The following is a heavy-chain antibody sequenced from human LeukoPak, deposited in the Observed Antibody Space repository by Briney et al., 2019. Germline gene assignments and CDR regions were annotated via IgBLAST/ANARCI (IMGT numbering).Heavy chain of an antibody. Sequence: GGSLRLSCGASGFIFSHYWMSWVRQAPGKGLEWVANIKQDGSVKYYVDSLRGRFTISRDNAKNSLYLQMDSLRAEDTAVYYCARESRDIEGAKASYGMDVWGQGTTVTVSS. CDR1: GFIFSHYW. D-gene: IGHD1-26*01. CDR3: ARESRDIEGAKASYGMDV. V-gene: IGHV3-7*01. J-gene: IGHJ6*02. CDR2: IKQDGSVK.